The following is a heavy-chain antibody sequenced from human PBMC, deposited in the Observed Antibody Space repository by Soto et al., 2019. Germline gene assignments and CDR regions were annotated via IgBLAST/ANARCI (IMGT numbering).Heavy chain of an antibody. CDR1: GESSFSGYY. J-gene: IGHJ5*01. Sequence: SETLSLTCAVYGESSFSGYYWNWIRQPPGKGLEWIGEINHSGSTNYNPSLKGRITISPDTSNNQLSLQLNSVTPDDTAVYYCARLIGNSWLDSWGQGTLVTVSS. CDR3: ARLIGNSWLDS. CDR2: INHSGST. V-gene: IGHV4-34*01. D-gene: IGHD2-8*01.